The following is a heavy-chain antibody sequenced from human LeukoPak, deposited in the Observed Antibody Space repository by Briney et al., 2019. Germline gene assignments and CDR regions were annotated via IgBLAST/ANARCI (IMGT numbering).Heavy chain of an antibody. CDR3: ARRPLGNNWFDP. J-gene: IGHJ5*02. Sequence: SETLSLTCTVSGGSISSSSYYWGWIRQPPGKGLEWIGSIHYSGTTYYNPSLKSRVTIFVDTSKNQFSLKLSSVTAADTAVYYCARRPLGNNWFDPWGQGTLVTVSS. CDR1: GGSISSSSYY. D-gene: IGHD2/OR15-2a*01. CDR2: IHYSGTT. V-gene: IGHV4-39*01.